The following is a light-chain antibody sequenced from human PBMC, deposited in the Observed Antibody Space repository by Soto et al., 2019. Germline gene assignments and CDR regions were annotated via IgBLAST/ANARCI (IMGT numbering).Light chain of an antibody. CDR1: QDIGNL. V-gene: IGKV1-12*01. Sequence: DIQMSQSPSFVSAAVGDRVTLTCRASQDIGNLLVWYQQKPGKAPTLLIYTTSKLQRGVPSRFSGSGSWTHFTLTISSLQPEDFAAYYCQQASSFPRTFGQGTKVDIK. J-gene: IGKJ1*01. CDR2: TTS. CDR3: QQASSFPRT.